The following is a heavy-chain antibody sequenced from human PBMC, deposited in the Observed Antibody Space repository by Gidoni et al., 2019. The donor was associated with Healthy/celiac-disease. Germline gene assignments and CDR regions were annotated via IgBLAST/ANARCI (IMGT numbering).Heavy chain of an antibody. J-gene: IGHJ3*02. CDR3: AREDIVVVPAARHDAFDI. Sequence: QVQLVESGGGVVQPGRSLRLSCAASGFTFSSYGMHWVRQAPGKGLEWVAVIWYDGSNKYYADSVKGRFTISRDNSKNTLYLQMNSLRAEDTAVYYCAREDIVVVPAARHDAFDIWGQGTMVTVSS. CDR1: GFTFSSYG. V-gene: IGHV3-33*01. CDR2: IWYDGSNK. D-gene: IGHD2-2*01.